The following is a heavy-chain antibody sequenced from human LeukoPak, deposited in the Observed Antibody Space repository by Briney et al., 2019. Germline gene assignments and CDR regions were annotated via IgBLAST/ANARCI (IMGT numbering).Heavy chain of an antibody. CDR2: IKQDGSEK. D-gene: IGHD1-7*01. CDR1: GFTFSTST. CDR3: ARGTLGTPYQYYYYMDV. V-gene: IGHV3-7*03. Sequence: GGSLRLSCAASGFTFSTSTMEWVRQAPGKGLEWVANIKQDGSEKYYVDSVMGRFTISRDNSKNTLYLQMNSLRAEDTAVYYCARGTLGTPYQYYYYMDVWGKGTTVTVSS. J-gene: IGHJ6*03.